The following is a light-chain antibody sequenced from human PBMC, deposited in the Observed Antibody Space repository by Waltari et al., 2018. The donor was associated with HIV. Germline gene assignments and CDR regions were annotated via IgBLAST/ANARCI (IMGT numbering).Light chain of an antibody. J-gene: IGLJ1*01. Sequence: QSVLTQSPSASGTPGQRVTISCSGSSSNIGSNYVYWYQQLPGTAPKLLLFSNNQRPSGVPDRFSGSKSGTSASLAINGLRSEDEADYYCAAWDDSPYVFGTGTKVTVL. CDR3: AAWDDSPYV. CDR1: SSNIGSNY. V-gene: IGLV1-47*02. CDR2: SNN.